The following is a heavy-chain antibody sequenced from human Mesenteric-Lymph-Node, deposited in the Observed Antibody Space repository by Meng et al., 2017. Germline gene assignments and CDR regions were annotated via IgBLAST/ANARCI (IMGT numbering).Heavy chain of an antibody. J-gene: IGHJ4*02. CDR1: GYTFTGYY. CDR3: ARKVAVRIFDS. Sequence: QVPTLQSGSEVKKTGAPVKDSCKASGYTFTGYYMPWVRQAPGQGLEWMGRINPNSGGTNYAQKFQGRVTMTRDTSISTAYMVLSRLRTDDTAVYYCARKVAVRIFDSWGKGTLVTVSS. CDR2: INPNSGGT. D-gene: IGHD2-15*01. V-gene: IGHV1-2*06.